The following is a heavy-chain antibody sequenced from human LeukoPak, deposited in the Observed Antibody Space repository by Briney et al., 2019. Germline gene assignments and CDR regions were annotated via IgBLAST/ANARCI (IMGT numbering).Heavy chain of an antibody. CDR3: ARVNLRGSQYNWFDP. Sequence: SVKVSCKASGGTLNTHIFTWVRQAPGQGLEWMGKITPIIDVSKYAQKFQGRLTITADKSTATVYMELSGPKSEDTAVYYCARVNLRGSQYNWFDPWGRGTLVTVSS. V-gene: IGHV1-69*02. D-gene: IGHD1-1*01. J-gene: IGHJ5*02. CDR1: GGTLNTHI. CDR2: ITPIIDVS.